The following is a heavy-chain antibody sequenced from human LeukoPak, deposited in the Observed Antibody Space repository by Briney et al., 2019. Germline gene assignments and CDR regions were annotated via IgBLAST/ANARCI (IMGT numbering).Heavy chain of an antibody. V-gene: IGHV1-46*01. CDR1: GYTFTTYY. CDR3: ARGPLTYYYDSSAYFAFDI. Sequence: GASVKVSCKASGYTFTTYYVHWVRQAPGQGLEWMGMIDPSGGSTNYAQKFQGRVTLTRNTSTSTAYMELSSLRSEDTAVYYCARGPLTYYYDSSAYFAFDIWGQGTMVTVSS. D-gene: IGHD3-22*01. CDR2: IDPSGGST. J-gene: IGHJ3*02.